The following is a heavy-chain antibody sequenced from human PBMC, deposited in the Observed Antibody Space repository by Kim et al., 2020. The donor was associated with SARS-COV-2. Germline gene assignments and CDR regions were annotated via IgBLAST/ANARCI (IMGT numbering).Heavy chain of an antibody. CDR1: GFTFSSYS. J-gene: IGHJ4*02. CDR2: ISSSSSTI. V-gene: IGHV3-48*02. CDR3: ARDPVSIAAAAIWVFDY. D-gene: IGHD6-13*01. Sequence: GGSLRLSCAASGFTFSSYSMNWVRQAPGKGLEWVSYISSSSSTIYYADSVKGRFTISRDNAKNSLYLQMNSLRDEDTAVYYCARDPVSIAAAAIWVFDYWGQGTLVTVSS.